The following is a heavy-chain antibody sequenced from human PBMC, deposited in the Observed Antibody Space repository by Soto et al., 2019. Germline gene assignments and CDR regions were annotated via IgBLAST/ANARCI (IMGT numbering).Heavy chain of an antibody. Sequence: SETLSLTCTVSGGSISSSSYYWGWIRQPPGKGLEWIGSIYYSGSTYYNPSLKSRVTISVDTSKNQFSLKLSSVTAADTAVYYCARLASSSSPAGDYYYYYMDVWGKGTTVTVSS. J-gene: IGHJ6*03. CDR1: GGSISSSSYY. V-gene: IGHV4-39*01. CDR3: ARLASSSSPAGDYYYYYMDV. D-gene: IGHD6-6*01. CDR2: IYYSGST.